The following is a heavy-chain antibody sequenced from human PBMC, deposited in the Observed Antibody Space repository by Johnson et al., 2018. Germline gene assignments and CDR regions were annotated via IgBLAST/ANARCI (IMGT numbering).Heavy chain of an antibody. CDR3: ARDDGYNDAFDI. V-gene: IGHV3-21*01. CDR2: ISSSSSYI. Sequence: EVQLVEAGGGLVKPGGSLRLSCAASGFTFSSYSMNWVRQAPGKGLEWVSSISSSSSYIYYADSVKGRFTISRDNAKNSLYLQRNSLRAGDTAVDHCARDDGYNDAFDIWGQGTMVTVSS. J-gene: IGHJ3*02. CDR1: GFTFSSYS. D-gene: IGHD5-24*01.